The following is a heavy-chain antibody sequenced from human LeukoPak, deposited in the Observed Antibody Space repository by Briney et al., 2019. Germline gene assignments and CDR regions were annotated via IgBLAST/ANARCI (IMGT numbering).Heavy chain of an antibody. V-gene: IGHV3-74*01. Sequence: GGSLRLSCAASGFTLSYYWMHWVRQAPGKGLVWVSRIDGGSTTNYAGSVKGRFTISRDNAKNTLYLEMSSLRPEDTAVYYYAAAKFYKTSPFDYWGQGTLVTVSS. D-gene: IGHD2-2*01. J-gene: IGHJ4*02. CDR3: AAAKFYKTSPFDY. CDR2: IDGGSTT. CDR1: GFTLSYYW.